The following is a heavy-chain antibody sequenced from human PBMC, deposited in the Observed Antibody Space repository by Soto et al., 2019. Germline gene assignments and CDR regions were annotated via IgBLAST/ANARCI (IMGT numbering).Heavy chain of an antibody. Sequence: GESLKISCRGSGYDFNTNWFGWVRQLPGRGLEWVGIMYPGDSDTRYNPSLQGHVTLSVDVTVSTAFLQWRSLETSDTGMYFCARLPRDCNKTSCYYADHWGQGTQVTVSS. J-gene: IGHJ4*02. CDR1: GYDFNTNW. CDR2: MYPGDSDT. V-gene: IGHV5-51*01. CDR3: ARLPRDCNKTSCYYADH. D-gene: IGHD2-2*01.